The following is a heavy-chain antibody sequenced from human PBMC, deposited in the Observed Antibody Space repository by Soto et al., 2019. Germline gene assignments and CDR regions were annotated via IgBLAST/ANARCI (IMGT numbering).Heavy chain of an antibody. CDR3: ARDRMVAPYCGGDCSLDY. CDR2: IIPIFGTA. V-gene: IGHV1-69*13. CDR1: GCTFTSYG. D-gene: IGHD2-21*02. J-gene: IGHJ4*02. Sequence: SVKVSCKASGCTFTSYGISWVRQAPGQGLEWMGGIIPIFGTANYAQKFQGRVTITADESTSTAYMELRSLRSDDTAVYYCARDRMVAPYCGGDCSLDYWGQGTLVTVSS.